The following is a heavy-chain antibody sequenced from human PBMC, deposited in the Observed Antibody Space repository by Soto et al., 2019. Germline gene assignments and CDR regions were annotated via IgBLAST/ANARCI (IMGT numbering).Heavy chain of an antibody. CDR1: GFTFNTYG. CDR2: IWYDGSKK. D-gene: IGHD4-17*01. Sequence: QVQLEESGGGVVQPGRSLRLSCEASGFTFNTYGMHWVRQPPGKGLEWVSAIWYDGSKKYYADSVKGRFIISRDKSKKTRYLEMNSLRAEDTAVYSCASAGGTTVTGTWHLDSWGQGTRVTVSS. J-gene: IGHJ4*02. V-gene: IGHV3-33*01. CDR3: ASAGGTTVTGTWHLDS.